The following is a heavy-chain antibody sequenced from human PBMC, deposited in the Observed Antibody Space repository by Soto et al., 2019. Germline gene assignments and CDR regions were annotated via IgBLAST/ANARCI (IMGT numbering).Heavy chain of an antibody. Sequence: ASVKVSCKASGYTFTSYYMHWVRQAPGQGLEWMGMISAYNGNTSYAQKFQGRVTMTTDTSTSTAYMELRSLRSDDTAVYYCARDWGRYDYIWGSYRLDAFDIWGQGTMVTVSS. CDR3: ARDWGRYDYIWGSYRLDAFDI. CDR1: GYTFTSYY. CDR2: ISAYNGNT. D-gene: IGHD3-16*02. J-gene: IGHJ3*02. V-gene: IGHV1-18*04.